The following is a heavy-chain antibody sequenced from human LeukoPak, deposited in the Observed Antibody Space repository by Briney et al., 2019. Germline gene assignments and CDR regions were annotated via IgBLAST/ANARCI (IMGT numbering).Heavy chain of an antibody. CDR2: INPSGGST. Sequence: ASVKVSCKASGYTFTSYYMHWVRQAPGQELEWMGIINPSGGSTTYAQKFQGRVTMTRDTSTSTVYMELSSLRSEDTAVYYCARCGYGGNDYYYGMDVWGQGTTVTVSS. D-gene: IGHD4-23*01. CDR3: ARCGYGGNDYYYGMDV. CDR1: GYTFTSYY. J-gene: IGHJ6*02. V-gene: IGHV1-46*01.